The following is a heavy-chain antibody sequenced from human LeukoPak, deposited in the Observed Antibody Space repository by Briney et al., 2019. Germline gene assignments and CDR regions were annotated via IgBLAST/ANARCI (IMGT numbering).Heavy chain of an antibody. CDR3: ARARGRVGATDY. J-gene: IGHJ4*02. Sequence: ASVKVSCKASGYTFTGYYMHWVRQAPGQGLEWMGWINPNSGGTNYAQKFQGRVTMTRDTSISTAYMELSRLRSDDTAVYYCARARGRVGATDYWGQGTLVTVSP. CDR2: INPNSGGT. CDR1: GYTFTGYY. D-gene: IGHD1-26*01. V-gene: IGHV1-2*02.